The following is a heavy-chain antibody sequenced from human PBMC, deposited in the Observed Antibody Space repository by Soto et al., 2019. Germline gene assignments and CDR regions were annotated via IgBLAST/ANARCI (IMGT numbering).Heavy chain of an antibody. CDR1: GFTFSTYE. CDR3: ARIGTVLTPDDS. V-gene: IGHV3-48*03. J-gene: IGHJ4*02. Sequence: WGSLRLSCVGSGFTFSTYEMQWVRQAPGKGLEWVSYISSGGSTIFYGESVKGRFTVSRDNDRSSLYLQMNSLRVEDSGVYYCARIGTVLTPDDSWGQGTLVTVSS. CDR2: ISSGGSTI. D-gene: IGHD2-21*02.